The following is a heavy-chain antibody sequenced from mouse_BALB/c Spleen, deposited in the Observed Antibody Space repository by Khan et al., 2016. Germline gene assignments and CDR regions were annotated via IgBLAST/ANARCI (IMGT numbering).Heavy chain of an antibody. D-gene: IGHD2-3*01. CDR3: ATYDGYYFDY. J-gene: IGHJ2*01. Sequence: EVELVESGPSLVKPSQTLSLTCSVTGDSITSGYWNWIRKFPGNKLEYMGYISYSDDTYYNPSLESRISITRDTSKNQYYLQLISVTTEDTATYYCATYDGYYFDYWGQGTTLTVSS. CDR2: ISYSDDT. CDR1: GDSITSGY. V-gene: IGHV3-8*02.